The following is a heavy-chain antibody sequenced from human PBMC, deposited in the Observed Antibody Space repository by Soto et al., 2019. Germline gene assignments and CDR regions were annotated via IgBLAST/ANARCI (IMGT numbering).Heavy chain of an antibody. CDR3: GTEGGGGRY. J-gene: IGHJ4*02. D-gene: IGHD2-21*02. CDR2: IYSGGYT. V-gene: IGHV3-53*01. Sequence: EVQLVESGGGLIQPGGSLRLSCAVSGFTVSNNYMGWVRQAPGKGLEGVSVIYSGGYTAYGDSVKGRFTISRDNSKKPHHFKRNGLRADVRAVCSVGTEGGGGRYWGQGTLVTVSS. CDR1: GFTVSNNY.